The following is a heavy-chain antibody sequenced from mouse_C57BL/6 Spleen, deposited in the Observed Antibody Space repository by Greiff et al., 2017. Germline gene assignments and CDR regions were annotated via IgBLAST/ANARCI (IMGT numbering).Heavy chain of an antibody. CDR1: GYTFTDYY. D-gene: IGHD2-3*01. CDR3: AREWYDGYPLDY. CDR2: IYPGSGNT. V-gene: IGHV1-84*01. Sequence: VKLQPSGPELVKPGASVKISCKASGYTFTDYYINWVKQRPGQGLEWIGGIYPGSGNTKYNEKFKGKATLTVDTSSSTAYMQLSSLTAEDSAVYFCAREWYDGYPLDYWGQGTTLTVSS. J-gene: IGHJ2*01.